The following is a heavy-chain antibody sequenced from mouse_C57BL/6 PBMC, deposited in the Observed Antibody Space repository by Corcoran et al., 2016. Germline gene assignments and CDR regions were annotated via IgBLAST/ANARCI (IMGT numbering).Heavy chain of an antibody. CDR3: ARSGVFAY. CDR2: INPNNGGT. CDR1: GYTFTDYN. J-gene: IGHJ3*01. V-gene: IGHV1-18*01. Sequence: EVQLQQSGPELVKPGASVKIPCKASGYTFTDYNMDWVKQSHGKSLEWIGDINPNNGGTIYNQKFKGKATLTVDKSSSTAYMLLSSLTSEDSAVYFCARSGVFAYWGQGTLVTVSA. D-gene: IGHD4-1*01.